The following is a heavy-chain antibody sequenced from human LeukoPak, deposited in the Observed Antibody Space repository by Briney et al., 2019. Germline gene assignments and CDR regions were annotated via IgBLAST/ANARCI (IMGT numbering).Heavy chain of an antibody. Sequence: SETLSLTCTVSGGSISSYYWSWIRQPPGKGLEWVGYIYYSGSTNYNPSLKSRVTISVDTSKNQFFLKLSSVTAADTAVYYCARVPQGLVVTTGPPFDYWGQGTLVTVSS. CDR3: ARVPQGLVVTTGPPFDY. V-gene: IGHV4-59*01. CDR1: GGSISSYY. J-gene: IGHJ4*02. CDR2: IYYSGST. D-gene: IGHD3-22*01.